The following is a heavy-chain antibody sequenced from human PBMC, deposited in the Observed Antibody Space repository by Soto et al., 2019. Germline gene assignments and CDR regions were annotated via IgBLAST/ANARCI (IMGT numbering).Heavy chain of an antibody. Sequence: QVQLVQSGAEVKKPGASVKVSCKASGYTFTSNWIHWVRQAPGQGLEWVAIINPSGGSTSYAQKFQGRVTVTRDTSTSTVYMELSSLRSEDTAVYYCARDHSARSSDYSYWWFDPWGQGTLVAVSS. V-gene: IGHV1-46*01. D-gene: IGHD3-22*01. CDR2: INPSGGST. CDR3: ARDHSARSSDYSYWWFDP. CDR1: GYTFTSNW. J-gene: IGHJ5*02.